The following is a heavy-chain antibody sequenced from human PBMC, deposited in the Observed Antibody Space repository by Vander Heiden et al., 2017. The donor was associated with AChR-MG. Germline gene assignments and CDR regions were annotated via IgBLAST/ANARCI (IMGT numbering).Heavy chain of an antibody. D-gene: IGHD2-15*01. Sequence: EVQLVESGGGLVQPGGSLRLSCAASGFTCSSYWMHGVRQAPGKGLVWVSRINSDGSSTSDADSVKGRFTISRDNAKNTLYLQMNSLRAEDTAVYYCARDRIGGMGFDPWGQGTLVTVSS. J-gene: IGHJ5*02. CDR3: ARDRIGGMGFDP. CDR1: GFTCSSYW. V-gene: IGHV3-74*01. CDR2: INSDGSST.